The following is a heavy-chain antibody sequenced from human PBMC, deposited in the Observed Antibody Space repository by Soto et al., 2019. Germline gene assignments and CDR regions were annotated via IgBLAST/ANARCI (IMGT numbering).Heavy chain of an antibody. CDR3: ARDPPFSGILRGTPLMDV. CDR2: ISAYNGDT. Sequence: ASVKVSCKASGYSFTTHGISCVRPAPGHVLEWMGWISAYNGDTHYVQRFQGRLTMTTDTSTSTAYMELRSLTSDDTAVYYCARDPPFSGILRGTPLMDVWGQGTTVTVSS. J-gene: IGHJ6*02. CDR1: GYSFTTHG. V-gene: IGHV1-18*04. D-gene: IGHD4-17*01.